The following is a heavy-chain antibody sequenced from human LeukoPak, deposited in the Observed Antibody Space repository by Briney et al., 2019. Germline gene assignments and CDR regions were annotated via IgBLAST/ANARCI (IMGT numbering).Heavy chain of an antibody. V-gene: IGHV3-23*01. CDR3: AKDNEEVWSGPKGLFDY. J-gene: IGHJ4*02. CDR1: GFTFSGYA. D-gene: IGHD3-3*01. CDR2: ISGSGGST. Sequence: GGSLRLSCAASGFTFSGYAMSWVRQAPGKGLEWVSAISGSGGSTYYADSVKGRFTISRDNSKNTLYLQMNSLRAEDTAVYYCAKDNEEVWSGPKGLFDYWGQGTLVTVSS.